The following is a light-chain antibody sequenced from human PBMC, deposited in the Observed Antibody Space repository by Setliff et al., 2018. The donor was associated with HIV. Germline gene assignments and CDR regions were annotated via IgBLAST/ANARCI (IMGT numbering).Light chain of an antibody. CDR1: SSDVGSYNR. CDR3: QSYDSSLSGPNYV. V-gene: IGLV2-18*02. J-gene: IGLJ1*01. CDR2: EVN. Sequence: QSVLTQPPSVSGSPGQSVTISCTGTSSDVGSYNRVSWYQQPPGTAPKLMIYEVNNRPSGVPDRFSGSKSGNTASLTISGLQAEDEADYYCQSYDSSLSGPNYVFGTGTKVTVL.